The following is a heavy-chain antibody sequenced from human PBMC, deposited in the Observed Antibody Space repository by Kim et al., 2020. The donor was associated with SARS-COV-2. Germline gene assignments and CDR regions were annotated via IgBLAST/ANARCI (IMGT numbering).Heavy chain of an antibody. V-gene: IGHV4-34*01. D-gene: IGHD3-9*01. CDR2: INHSGST. CDR1: GGSFSGYY. CDR3: ARGLGPRLPYYDILTGYYYFDY. J-gene: IGHJ4*02. Sequence: SETLSLTCAVYGGSFSGYYWSWIRQPPGKGLEWIGEINHSGSTNYNPSLKSRVTISVDTSKNQFSLKLSSVTAADTAVYYCARGLGPRLPYYDILTGYYYFDYWGQGTLVTVSS.